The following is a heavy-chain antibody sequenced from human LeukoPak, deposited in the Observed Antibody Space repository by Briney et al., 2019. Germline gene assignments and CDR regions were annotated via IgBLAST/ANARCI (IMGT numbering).Heavy chain of an antibody. CDR2: ISWNSYDI. V-gene: IGHV3-9*01. CDR1: GFTFDEYA. Sequence: GRSLRLSCAASGFTFDEYAMHWVRQPPGKGLEWVSGISWNSYDIGYADSVKGRFTISRDNAKNSLYLQMNSLRAEDTALYYCARAGTCFGGDCYAYIDYWGQGTLVTVSS. D-gene: IGHD2-21*02. CDR3: ARAGTCFGGDCYAYIDY. J-gene: IGHJ4*02.